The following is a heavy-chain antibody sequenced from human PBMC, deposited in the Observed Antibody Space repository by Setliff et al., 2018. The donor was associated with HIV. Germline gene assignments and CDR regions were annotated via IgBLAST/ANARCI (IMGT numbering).Heavy chain of an antibody. J-gene: IGHJ6*02. CDR1: RFDFNNYW. CDR2: IGQDGSET. V-gene: IGHV3-7*01. Sequence: GGSLRLSCAASRFDFNNYWMCWVRQAPGKGQEWVANIGQDGSETNYVDSVKGRFTISRDNAKNSMDLQMNSLRAEDTAIYYCARKLRPGHGVDVWGQGTTVTVSS. CDR3: ARKLRPGHGVDV. D-gene: IGHD3-10*01.